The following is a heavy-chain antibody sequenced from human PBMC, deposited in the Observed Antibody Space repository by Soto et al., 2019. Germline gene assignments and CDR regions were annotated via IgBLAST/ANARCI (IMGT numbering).Heavy chain of an antibody. J-gene: IGHJ4*02. Sequence: VESLKISCQCSGYTFSNFWIGWVRQLPGKGLEWMGIIYPGDHETRYSPSFHGKVTISADKSINTAYLQWNSLEASDTAFYFCARSPRSSPYFDYWGQGDLVTVYS. D-gene: IGHD6-13*01. V-gene: IGHV5-51*01. CDR3: ARSPRSSPYFDY. CDR1: GYTFSNFW. CDR2: IYPGDHET.